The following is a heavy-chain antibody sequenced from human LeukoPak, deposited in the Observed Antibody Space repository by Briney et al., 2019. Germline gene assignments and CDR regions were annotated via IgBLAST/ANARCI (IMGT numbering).Heavy chain of an antibody. CDR1: GFSFTSCW. D-gene: IGHD3-10*01. CDR3: ALISGSYSAPPDFDY. CDR2: IDPSDSYT. V-gene: IGHV5-10-1*01. J-gene: IGHJ4*02. Sequence: GESRKISCKCSGFSFTSCWVSWVRQMPGKGLEWMGMIDPSDSYTNYSPSFQGHVTISADKSISTAYLQWSSLKASDTAMYYCALISGSYSAPPDFDYWGQGTLVTVSS.